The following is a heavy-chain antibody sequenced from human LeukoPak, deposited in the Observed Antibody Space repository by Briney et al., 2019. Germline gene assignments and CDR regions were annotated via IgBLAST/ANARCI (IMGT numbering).Heavy chain of an antibody. CDR3: ATETPDTSGSKLDY. J-gene: IGHJ4*02. CDR2: IRYDGSRK. D-gene: IGHD3-22*01. Sequence: PGGSLRLSCAASGFIFSNYAMHWVRQAAGKGLERVAYIRYDGSRKYYADSVNGRFTISRDNSKNTLYLQVHSLRGEDTAVYYCATETPDTSGSKLDYWGQGTLVTVSS. CDR1: GFIFSNYA. V-gene: IGHV3-30*02.